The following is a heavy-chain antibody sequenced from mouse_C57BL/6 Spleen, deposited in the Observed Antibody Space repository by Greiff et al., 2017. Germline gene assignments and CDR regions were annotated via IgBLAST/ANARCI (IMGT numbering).Heavy chain of an antibody. J-gene: IGHJ3*01. Sequence: EVQRVESGGGLVKPGGSLKLSCAASGFTFSDYGMHWVRQAPEKGLEWVAYISSGSSTIYYADTVKGRFTISRDNAKSTLFLQMTSLRSEDTAMYYCAREGYSNFAWFAYWGQGTLVTVSA. CDR3: AREGYSNFAWFAY. D-gene: IGHD2-5*01. V-gene: IGHV5-17*01. CDR2: ISSGSSTI. CDR1: GFTFSDYG.